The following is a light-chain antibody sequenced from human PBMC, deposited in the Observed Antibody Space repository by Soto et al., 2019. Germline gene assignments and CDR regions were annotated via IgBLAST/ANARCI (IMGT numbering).Light chain of an antibody. J-gene: IGLJ1*01. CDR1: GSDVGDYNY. CDR2: EVS. Sequence: QSALTQPPSASGSPGQSVTISCTGTGSDVGDYNYVSWYQQHPGKAPNLMIYEVSKRPSGVPDRFSGSKSGNTASLTVSGLQAKDEANYYCSSYTGTSYVFGTGTKLTVL. V-gene: IGLV2-8*01. CDR3: SSYTGTSYV.